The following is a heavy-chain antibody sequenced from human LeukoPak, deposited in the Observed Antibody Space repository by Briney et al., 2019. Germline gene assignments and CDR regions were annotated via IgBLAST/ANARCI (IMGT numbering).Heavy chain of an antibody. J-gene: IGHJ3*02. D-gene: IGHD4-17*01. Sequence: RTGGSLRLSCAASGFTLSSYAMNWVRQAPGKGLEWVSSISSSSSYIYYADSVKGRFTISRDNAKNSLYLQMNSLRAEDTAVYYCARDRRIWDYGDFLDAFDIWGQGTMVTVSS. CDR2: ISSSSSYI. CDR3: ARDRRIWDYGDFLDAFDI. V-gene: IGHV3-21*01. CDR1: GFTLSSYA.